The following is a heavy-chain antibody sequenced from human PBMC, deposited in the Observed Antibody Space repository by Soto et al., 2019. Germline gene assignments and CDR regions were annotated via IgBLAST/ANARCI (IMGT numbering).Heavy chain of an antibody. V-gene: IGHV4-59*01. CDR2: IYYSGST. CDR1: GGSISSYY. Sequence: TLSLTCTVSGGSISSYYWSWIRQPPGKGLEWIGYIYYSGSTNYNPSLKSRVTISVDTSKNQFSLKLSSVTAADTAVYYCARDSRFNDFWSGYRGYSWFDPWGQGTLVTVSS. D-gene: IGHD3-3*01. J-gene: IGHJ5*02. CDR3: ARDSRFNDFWSGYRGYSWFDP.